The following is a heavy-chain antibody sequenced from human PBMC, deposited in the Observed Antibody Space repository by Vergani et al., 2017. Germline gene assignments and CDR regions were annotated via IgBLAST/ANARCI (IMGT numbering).Heavy chain of an antibody. CDR1: GFTFSSYS. V-gene: IGHV3-21*04. D-gene: IGHD6-19*01. J-gene: IGHJ4*02. Sequence: EVQLVESGGGLVKPGGSLRLSCAASGFTFSSYSMNWVRQAPGKGLEWVSSISSSSSYIYYADSVKGRFTISRDNSKNSLYLQMNSLRTEDTALYYCAKDMRLAVAGTGLDYWGQGTLVTVSS. CDR3: AKDMRLAVAGTGLDY. CDR2: ISSSSSYI.